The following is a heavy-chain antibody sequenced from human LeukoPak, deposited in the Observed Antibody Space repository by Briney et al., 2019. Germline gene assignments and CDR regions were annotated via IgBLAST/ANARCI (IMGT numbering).Heavy chain of an antibody. V-gene: IGHV4-61*02. Sequence: PSQTLSLTCTVSGGSTSSGSYSWSWIRQPAGKGLEWIGRFYSSGSTNYNPSLKSRVTISVDTSKNQFSLKLSSVTAADTAVYYCAREVIAAHNWFDPWGQGTLVTVSS. D-gene: IGHD6-6*01. CDR3: AREVIAAHNWFDP. CDR1: GGSTSSGSYS. CDR2: FYSSGST. J-gene: IGHJ5*02.